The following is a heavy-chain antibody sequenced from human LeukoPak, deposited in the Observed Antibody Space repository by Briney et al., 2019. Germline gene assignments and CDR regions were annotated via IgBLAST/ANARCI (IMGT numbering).Heavy chain of an antibody. CDR3: ARDVKGFDY. CDR2: IKEEGSEK. Sequence: GGSLRLSCAASGFSFSSNWMTWVRQAPGKGLEWVANIKEEGSEKYYVDSVKGRFTISRDNAKNSLCLQMNSLRAEDTAVYYCARDVKGFDYWGQGTLVTVSS. V-gene: IGHV3-7*03. CDR1: GFSFSSNW. J-gene: IGHJ4*02.